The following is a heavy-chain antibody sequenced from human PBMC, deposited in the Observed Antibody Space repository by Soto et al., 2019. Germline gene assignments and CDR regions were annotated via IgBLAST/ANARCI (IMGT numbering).Heavy chain of an antibody. Sequence: VASVKVSCKASGGTFSSYAISWVRQAPGQGLEWMGGIIPIFGTANYAQKFQGRVTITADKSTSTAYMELSSLRSEDTAVYYCARVYYDSSGYPGHWFDPWGQGTLVTVSS. CDR1: GGTFSSYA. V-gene: IGHV1-69*06. D-gene: IGHD3-22*01. CDR3: ARVYYDSSGYPGHWFDP. CDR2: IIPIFGTA. J-gene: IGHJ5*02.